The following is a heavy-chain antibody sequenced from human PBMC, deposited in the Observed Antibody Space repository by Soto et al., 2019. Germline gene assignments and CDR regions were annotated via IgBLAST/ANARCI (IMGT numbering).Heavy chain of an antibody. CDR1: EVAMTCGAYC. J-gene: IGHJ4*02. V-gene: IGHV4-30-2*06. Sequence: SQNICRSSCVTEVAMTCGAYCWSWIRQSPEKGLEWLGYIGHLETTYYNPSFKGRLSLSIDRTRNPFSLSLSSMTAADQAVYYCARGGGYDSFDFWGQGIKVTVSS. D-gene: IGHD2-15*01. CDR2: IGHLETT. CDR3: ARGGGYDSFDF.